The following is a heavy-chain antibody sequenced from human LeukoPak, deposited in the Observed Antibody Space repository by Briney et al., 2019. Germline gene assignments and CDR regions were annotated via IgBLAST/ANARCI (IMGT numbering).Heavy chain of an antibody. CDR3: ARATVSYYYMDV. CDR2: IYYSGST. J-gene: IGHJ6*03. V-gene: IGHV4-59*01. D-gene: IGHD4-17*01. CDR1: GGSISSYY. Sequence: SETLSLTCTVSGGSISSYYWSWIRQPPGKGLEWIGYIYYSGSTNYNPSLKSRVTISVDTSKNQFSLKLSSVTAADTAVYYCARATVSYYYMDVWGKGTTVTVSS.